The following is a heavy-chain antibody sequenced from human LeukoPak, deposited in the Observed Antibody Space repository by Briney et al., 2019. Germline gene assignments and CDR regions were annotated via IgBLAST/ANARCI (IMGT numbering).Heavy chain of an antibody. D-gene: IGHD3-3*01. CDR1: GGSFSGYY. CDR3: ARGKGLRFSEWLLATHKIFDY. CDR2: INHSGST. V-gene: IGHV4-34*01. Sequence: SETLSLTCAVYGGSFSGYYWSWIRQPPGKGLEWIGEINHSGSTNYNPSLKSRVTISVDTSKNQFSLKLSSVTAADTAVYYCARGKGLRFSEWLLATHKIFDYWGQGTLVTVSS. J-gene: IGHJ4*02.